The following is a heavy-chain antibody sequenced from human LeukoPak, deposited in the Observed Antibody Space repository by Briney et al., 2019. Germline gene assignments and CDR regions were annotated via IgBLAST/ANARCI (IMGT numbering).Heavy chain of an antibody. CDR2: IVVGSGNT. D-gene: IGHD3-22*01. V-gene: IGHV1-58*01. Sequence: SVKVSCKASGFIFSRSSVQWVRQARGQRLEWIGWIVVGSGNTNYAQKFQERGTMTRDMSTGTAYMELSSLRSEDTAVYYCAAGNYYDSSGYYPYAFDIWGQGTMVTVSS. CDR3: AAGNYYDSSGYYPYAFDI. J-gene: IGHJ3*02. CDR1: GFIFSRSS.